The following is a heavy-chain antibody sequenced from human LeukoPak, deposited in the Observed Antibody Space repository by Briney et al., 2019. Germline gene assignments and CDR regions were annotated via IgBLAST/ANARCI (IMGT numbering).Heavy chain of an antibody. D-gene: IGHD3-22*01. CDR1: GGTFNSYT. CDR3: ARGLGYYDSSGYYYDDYYGMDV. J-gene: IGHJ6*02. V-gene: IGHV1-69*02. Sequence: ASVKVSCKASGGTFNSYTISWVRQAPGQGLEWMGRIIPLLGIANYAQKFQGRVTITADKSTSTAYMELSSLRSEDTAVYYCARGLGYYDSSGYYYDDYYGMDVWGQGTTVTVSS. CDR2: IIPLLGIA.